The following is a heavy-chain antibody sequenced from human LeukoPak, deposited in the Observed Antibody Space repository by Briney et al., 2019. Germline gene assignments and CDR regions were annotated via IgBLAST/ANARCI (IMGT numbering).Heavy chain of an antibody. CDR1: GYTLTELS. CDR2: FDPEDGET. V-gene: IGHV1-24*01. D-gene: IGHD3-10*01. CDR3: ARKSYGSGSSHFDY. Sequence: EASVKVSCKVSGYTLTELSMHWVRQAPGKGLEWMGGFDPEDGETIYAQKFQGRVTMTEDTSTDTAYMELSSLRSEDTAVYYCARKSYGSGSSHFDYWGQGTLVTVSS. J-gene: IGHJ4*02.